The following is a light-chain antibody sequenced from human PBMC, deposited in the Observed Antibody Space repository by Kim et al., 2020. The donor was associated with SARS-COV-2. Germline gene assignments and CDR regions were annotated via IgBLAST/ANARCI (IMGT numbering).Light chain of an antibody. J-gene: IGLJ3*02. CDR1: KLGDKY. CDR3: QAWDSSLWV. V-gene: IGLV3-1*01. CDR2: QDS. Sequence: VSPGHTASITCSGDKLGDKYACWYKQKPGQSPVLVIYQDSKRPSGIPERFSGSNSGNTATLTISGTQAMDEADYYCQAWDSSLWVFGGGTQLTVL.